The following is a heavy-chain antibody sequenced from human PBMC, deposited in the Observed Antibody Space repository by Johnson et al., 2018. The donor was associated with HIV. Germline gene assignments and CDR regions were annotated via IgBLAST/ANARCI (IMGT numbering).Heavy chain of an antibody. CDR1: GFTFSDYY. Sequence: QVQLVESGGGLVKPGGSLRLSCAASGFTFSDYYISWIRQAPGKGLEWVSYISSSGTTIYYADSVKGRLTVSRDNAKNSLYLQMNSLRAEDTALYYCARVTGGYYSSSFGNAFDIWGQGTMVTVSS. V-gene: IGHV3-11*01. CDR2: ISSSGTTI. CDR3: ARVTGGYYSSSFGNAFDI. D-gene: IGHD6-6*01. J-gene: IGHJ3*02.